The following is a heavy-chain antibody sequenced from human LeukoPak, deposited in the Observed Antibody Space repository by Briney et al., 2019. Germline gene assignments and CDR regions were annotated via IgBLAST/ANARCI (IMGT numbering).Heavy chain of an antibody. CDR1: GFTFSSYS. CDR3: ARGGSGYGDLYFDY. Sequence: GGSLRLSCAASGFTFSSYSMNWVRQAPGKGLEWVSSISSSSSYIYYADSVKGRFTISRDNAKNSLYLQMNSLSAEDTAVYYCARGGSGYGDLYFDYWGQGTLVTVSS. J-gene: IGHJ4*02. V-gene: IGHV3-21*01. D-gene: IGHD4-17*01. CDR2: ISSSSSYI.